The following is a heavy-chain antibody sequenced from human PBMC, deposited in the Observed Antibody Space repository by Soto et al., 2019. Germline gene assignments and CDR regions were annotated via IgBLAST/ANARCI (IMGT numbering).Heavy chain of an antibody. CDR3: AKGPPKHPWHY. CDR1: GFTFSSYA. Sequence: GGSLRLSVAASGFTFSSYAMSWVRQAPGKGLEWVSAISGSGGSTYYADSVKARFTSSRDNSKNTLYLQMNSLRAEDTAVYYCAKGPPKHPWHYWGQGTLVTVSS. V-gene: IGHV3-23*01. CDR2: ISGSGGST. J-gene: IGHJ4*02.